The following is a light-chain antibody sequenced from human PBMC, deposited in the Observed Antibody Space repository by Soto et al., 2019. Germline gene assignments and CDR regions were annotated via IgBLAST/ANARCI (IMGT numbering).Light chain of an antibody. CDR2: GGS. J-gene: IGKJ5*01. V-gene: IGKV2-28*01. Sequence: DIVVPQSRLSWPGTGGQPASISFSASQALLRSNGYNYFNWYLQRPGQSPHLLIYGGSNVAPGVPDRFSGSGSGTDFTLRISRVEADDVGVYYCMQTVQTPITFGQGTRLEI. CDR3: MQTVQTPIT. CDR1: QALLRSNGYNY.